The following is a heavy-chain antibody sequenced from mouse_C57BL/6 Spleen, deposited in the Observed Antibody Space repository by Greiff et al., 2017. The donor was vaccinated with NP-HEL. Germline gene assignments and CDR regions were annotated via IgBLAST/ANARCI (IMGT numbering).Heavy chain of an antibody. Sequence: EVQLQQSGPELVKPGASVKISCKASGYTFTDYYMNWVKQSHGKSLEWIGDINPNNGGTSYNQKFKGKATLTVDKSSIPAYMALRSLTSEDSAVYYCARNWDGFAYWGQGTLVTVSA. J-gene: IGHJ3*01. CDR3: ARNWDGFAY. CDR2: INPNNGGT. CDR1: GYTFTDYY. V-gene: IGHV1-26*01. D-gene: IGHD4-1*01.